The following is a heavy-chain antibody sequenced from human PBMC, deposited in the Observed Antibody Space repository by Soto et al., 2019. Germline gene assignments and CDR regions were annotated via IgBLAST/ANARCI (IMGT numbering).Heavy chain of an antibody. J-gene: IGHJ4*02. CDR1: GFTFSSYA. CDR2: ISDNGGST. V-gene: IGHV3-23*01. Sequence: GRPLRLSSAASGFTFSSYAMSWVRQASGKGLEWVSGISDNGGSTYYADSVKGLFTISRDNFKNTLYLQMNSLRAEDTAIYCCAKFDGRFDGLFAYWGQGTLVTVSS. CDR3: AKFDGRFDGLFAY. D-gene: IGHD3-10*01.